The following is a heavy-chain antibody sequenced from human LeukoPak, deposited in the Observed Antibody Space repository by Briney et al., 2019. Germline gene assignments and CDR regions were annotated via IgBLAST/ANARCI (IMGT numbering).Heavy chain of an antibody. CDR3: ASSLAVAGPFSY. CDR1: GYTFTSYY. V-gene: IGHV1-46*01. J-gene: IGHJ4*02. CDR2: INPSGGST. Sequence: ASVKVSCKASGYTFTSYYMHWVRQAAGQGLEWMGIINPSGGSTSYAQKFQGRVTMTRDTSTSTVYMELSSLRSEDTAVYYCASSLAVAGPFSYWGQGTLVTVSS. D-gene: IGHD6-19*01.